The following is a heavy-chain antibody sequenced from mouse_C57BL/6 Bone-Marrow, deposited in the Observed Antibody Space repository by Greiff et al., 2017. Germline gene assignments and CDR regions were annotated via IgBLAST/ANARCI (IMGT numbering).Heavy chain of an antibody. CDR2: IDPSDSYT. D-gene: IGHD1-2*01. Sequence: QVQLQQPGAELVRPGTSVKLSCKASGYTFTSYWMHWVKQRPGQGLEWIGVIDPSDSYTNYNQKFKGKATLTVDTSSSTAYMQLSSLTSEDSAVCYCAREDDGGVDYWGQGTTLTVSS. V-gene: IGHV1-59*01. CDR1: GYTFTSYW. J-gene: IGHJ2*01. CDR3: AREDDGGVDY.